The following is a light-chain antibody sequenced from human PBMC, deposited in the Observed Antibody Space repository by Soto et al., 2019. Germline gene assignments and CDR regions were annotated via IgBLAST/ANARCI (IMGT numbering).Light chain of an antibody. CDR2: DVS. J-gene: IGLJ2*01. Sequence: QSALTQPASVSGSPGQSITISCTGTSSNVGGYNYVSWYQQHPGKAPKLLIYDVSNRPSGGSSRLSASKSGNTASLTISGLQAEDESDYYCSSYTTSSTVVFGGGTKLTVL. V-gene: IGLV2-14*03. CDR3: SSYTTSSTVV. CDR1: SSNVGGYNY.